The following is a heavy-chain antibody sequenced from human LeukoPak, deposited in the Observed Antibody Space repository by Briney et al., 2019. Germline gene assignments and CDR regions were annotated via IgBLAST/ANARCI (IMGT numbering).Heavy chain of an antibody. V-gene: IGHV1-8*01. CDR1: GYTFSSYD. CDR3: ARADGSPLRSPYYYYMDV. Sequence: GASVKVSCTASGYTFSSYDINWVRQATGQGLEWMGWMNPHTGNTGYARKFQGRVTMTRDTSISTAYMELRDLTSEDTAVYYCARADGSPLRSPYYYYMDVWGKGTTVTISS. CDR2: MNPHTGNT. D-gene: IGHD3-10*01. J-gene: IGHJ6*03.